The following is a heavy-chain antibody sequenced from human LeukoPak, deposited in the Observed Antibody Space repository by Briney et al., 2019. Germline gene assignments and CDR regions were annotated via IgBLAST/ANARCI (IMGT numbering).Heavy chain of an antibody. D-gene: IGHD3-16*01. V-gene: IGHV1-2*02. J-gene: IGHJ6*02. CDR3: ARDLAFYYYYGMDV. CDR1: GYTFTRYY. Sequence: ASVKVSCKASGYTFTRYYMHWVRQAPGQGPDRMGWINPNSGGTNYAQKFQGRVTMTRDTSISTAYMELSRLRSDDTAVYYCARDLAFYYYYGMDVWGQGTTVTVSS. CDR2: INPNSGGT.